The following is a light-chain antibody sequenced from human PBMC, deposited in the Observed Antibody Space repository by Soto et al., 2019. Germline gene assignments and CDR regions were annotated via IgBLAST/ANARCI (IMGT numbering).Light chain of an antibody. V-gene: IGKV3-20*01. CDR3: QQYGGSPIT. CDR1: QSVSSSY. Sequence: EIVLPQSPGTLSLSPGESATLSCRASQSVSSSYLAWYQQKPGQAPRLLIYGASSRATGIPDRFSGSGSGTDLTLTISRLEPEDFAVYYCQQYGGSPITVGLGTRLEIK. J-gene: IGKJ5*01. CDR2: GAS.